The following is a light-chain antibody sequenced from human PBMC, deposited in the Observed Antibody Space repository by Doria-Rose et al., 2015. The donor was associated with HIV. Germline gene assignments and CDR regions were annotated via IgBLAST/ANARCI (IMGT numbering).Light chain of an antibody. V-gene: IGKV3-20*01. J-gene: IGKJ1*01. Sequence: TQSPGTLSLSPGERATLSCRASQSFSSTYLAWYQRKPGQAPSLLIYDGSTRATGIPDRFSASGSGTDFTLTINRLEPEDFALYYCHQYSTSWTFGQGTKVEI. CDR1: QSFSSTY. CDR3: HQYSTSWT. CDR2: DGS.